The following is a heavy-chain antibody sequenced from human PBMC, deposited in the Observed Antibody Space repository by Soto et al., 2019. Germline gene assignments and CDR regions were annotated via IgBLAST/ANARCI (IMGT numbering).Heavy chain of an antibody. D-gene: IGHD6-13*01. Sequence: ASVKVSCKASGYTFTSYGISWVRQAPGQGLEWMGWISAYNGNTNYAQKLQGRVTMTTDTSTSTAYMELRSLRSDDTAVYYCARDRVRIAAAARRGYWGQGTLVTVSS. J-gene: IGHJ4*02. CDR1: GYTFTSYG. V-gene: IGHV1-18*01. CDR2: ISAYNGNT. CDR3: ARDRVRIAAAARRGY.